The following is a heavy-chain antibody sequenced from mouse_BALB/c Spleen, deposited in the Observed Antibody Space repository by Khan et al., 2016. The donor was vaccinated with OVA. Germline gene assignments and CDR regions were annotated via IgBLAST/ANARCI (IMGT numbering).Heavy chain of an antibody. J-gene: IGHJ3*01. D-gene: IGHD2-14*01. CDR2: IYPGDGET. Sequence: QVQLKQSGAELVRPGSSVKISCKASGYAFSSYWMHWVKQRPGQGLEWIGQIYPGDGETKYNGKFKGKVTLPADKSSSTAYMQLSSLTSDDSAVYFCARSGYDYFAYWGQGTLVTVSA. CDR3: ARSGYDYFAY. CDR1: GYAFSSYW. V-gene: IGHV1-80*01.